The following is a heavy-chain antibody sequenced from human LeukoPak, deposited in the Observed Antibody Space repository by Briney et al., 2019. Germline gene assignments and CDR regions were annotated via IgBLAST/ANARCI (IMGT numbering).Heavy chain of an antibody. CDR3: ARDGGYSNYYFDY. Sequence: PSGTLSLTCAVSGGSISSSNWWSWVRQPPGKGLEWIGEIYHSGSTNYNPSLKSRVTISVDKSKNQFSLKLSSVTAADTAVYYCARDGGYSNYYFDYWGQGTLVTVSS. CDR2: IYHSGST. V-gene: IGHV4-4*02. D-gene: IGHD4-11*01. CDR1: GGSISSSNW. J-gene: IGHJ4*02.